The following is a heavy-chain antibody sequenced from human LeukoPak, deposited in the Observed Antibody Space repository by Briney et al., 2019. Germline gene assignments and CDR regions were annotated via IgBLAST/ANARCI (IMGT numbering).Heavy chain of an antibody. V-gene: IGHV3-48*03. CDR2: ISSSVGTI. CDR1: GFTFSRYE. Sequence: GGSLRLSCAASGFTFSRYEMNWVRQAPGEGLEWVSGISSSVGTIYYAHSVKGRFTISRDNAKNSLYLQMISLRAEDTAVDYCVRGETVVMTATSAFDYWGQGTLVTVSS. J-gene: IGHJ4*02. CDR3: VRGETVVMTATSAFDY. D-gene: IGHD2-21*02.